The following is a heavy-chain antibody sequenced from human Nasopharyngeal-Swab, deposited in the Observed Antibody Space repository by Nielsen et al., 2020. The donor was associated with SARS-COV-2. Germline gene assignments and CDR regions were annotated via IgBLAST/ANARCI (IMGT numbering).Heavy chain of an antibody. CDR1: GFTFSSYG. Sequence: GESLKISCAASGFTFSSYGMHWVRQAPGKGLEWVAVIWYDGSNKYYADSVKGRFTISRDNSKNTLYLQMNSLRAEDTAVYYCARGYTSGWYQWSRHTLDYWGQGTLVTVSS. CDR2: IWYDGSNK. D-gene: IGHD6-19*01. J-gene: IGHJ4*02. V-gene: IGHV3-33*01. CDR3: ARGYTSGWYQWSRHTLDY.